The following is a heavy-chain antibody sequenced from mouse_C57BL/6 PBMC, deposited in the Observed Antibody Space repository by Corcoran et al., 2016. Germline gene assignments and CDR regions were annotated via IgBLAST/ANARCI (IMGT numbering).Heavy chain of an antibody. CDR3: ARAQATCDY. D-gene: IGHD3-2*02. CDR2: INTYSGVP. CDR1: WYTFTTYG. V-gene: IGHV9-3*01. Sequence: QIQLVQSGPELKKPGETVKISCKASWYTFTTYGMSWVKQAPGKGLKWMGWINTYSGVPTYADDFKGRFAFSLETSASTAYLQINNLKNEDTATYFCARAQATCDYWGQGTTLTVSS. J-gene: IGHJ2*01.